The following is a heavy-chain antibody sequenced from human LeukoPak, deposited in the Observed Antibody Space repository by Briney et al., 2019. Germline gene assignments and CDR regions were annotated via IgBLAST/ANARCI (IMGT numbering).Heavy chain of an antibody. J-gene: IGHJ4*02. Sequence: GGSLRLSCAASGFTFSSYAMSWVRQAPGKGLEWVSAISGSGGSTYYADPVKGRFTISRDNSKNTLYLQMNSLRAEDTAVYYCAKEGAYYDSSGYPYYFDYWGQGTLVTVSS. CDR1: GFTFSSYA. V-gene: IGHV3-23*01. CDR2: ISGSGGST. D-gene: IGHD3-22*01. CDR3: AKEGAYYDSSGYPYYFDY.